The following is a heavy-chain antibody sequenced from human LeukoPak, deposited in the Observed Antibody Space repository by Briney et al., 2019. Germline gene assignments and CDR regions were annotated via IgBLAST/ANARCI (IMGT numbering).Heavy chain of an antibody. Sequence: ASVKVSCKASGGTFSSYAISWVRQAPGQGLEWMGRIIPILGIANYAQKFQGRVTITADKSTSAAYMELSSLRSEDTAVYYCARDPLEGYSYAHYFDYWGQGTLVTVSS. CDR3: ARDPLEGYSYAHYFDY. J-gene: IGHJ4*02. CDR2: IIPILGIA. V-gene: IGHV1-69*04. CDR1: GGTFSSYA. D-gene: IGHD5-18*01.